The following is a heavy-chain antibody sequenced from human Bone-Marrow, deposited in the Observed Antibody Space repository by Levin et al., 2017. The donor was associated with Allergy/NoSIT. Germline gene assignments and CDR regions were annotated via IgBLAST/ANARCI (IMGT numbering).Heavy chain of an antibody. D-gene: IGHD6-13*01. Sequence: SPTLSLTCTVSGASISSSVNYWGWIRRPPGKELEWIGSIQYSGSTYYNPSLKSRVTISMDTSKNQISLTLRSVTAADTAIYYCARDVNSISWFKTWGQGTLVTVSS. CDR3: ARDVNSISWFKT. CDR2: IQYSGST. J-gene: IGHJ5*02. V-gene: IGHV4-39*02. CDR1: GASISSSVNY.